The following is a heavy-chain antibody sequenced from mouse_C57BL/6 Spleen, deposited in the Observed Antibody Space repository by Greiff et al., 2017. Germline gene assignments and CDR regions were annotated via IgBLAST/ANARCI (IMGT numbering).Heavy chain of an antibody. V-gene: IGHV14-2*01. Sequence: EVQLQQSGAELVKPGASVTLSCTASGFNIKDYYMHWVKQRTEQGLEWIGRIDPEDGETKYAPKFQGKATITADTSSNTAYLQLSSLTSEDTAVYYCARRDYRDYFDYWGQGTTLTVSS. D-gene: IGHD5-5*01. J-gene: IGHJ2*01. CDR3: ARRDYRDYFDY. CDR2: IDPEDGET. CDR1: GFNIKDYY.